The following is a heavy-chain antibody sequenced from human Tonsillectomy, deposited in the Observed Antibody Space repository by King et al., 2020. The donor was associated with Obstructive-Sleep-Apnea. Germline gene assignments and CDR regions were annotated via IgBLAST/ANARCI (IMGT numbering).Heavy chain of an antibody. V-gene: IGHV3-30*04. D-gene: IGHD3-22*01. Sequence: VQLVESGGGVVQPGRSLRLSCAASGFTFSSYAMHWVRQTPGKGLEWVALISYDGSNKYYADSVKDRFTISRDNSKNTLYLQMNSLRAEDTAVYYCARAARVFYDSSGFEDYWGQGTLVTVSS. CDR3: ARAARVFYDSSGFEDY. CDR2: ISYDGSNK. CDR1: GFTFSSYA. J-gene: IGHJ4*02.